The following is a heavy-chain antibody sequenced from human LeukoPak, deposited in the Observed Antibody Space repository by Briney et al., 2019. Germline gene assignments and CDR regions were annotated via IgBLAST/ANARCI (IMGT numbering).Heavy chain of an antibody. CDR1: GFTFSSYS. CDR3: ARYDIVATSPADY. V-gene: IGHV3-48*04. Sequence: GGSLRLSCAASGFTFSSYSMNWVRQAPGKGLEWVSYISSSGSTIYYADSVKGRFTISRDNAKNSLYLQMNSLRAEDTAVYYCARYDIVATSPADYWGQGTLVTVSS. D-gene: IGHD5-12*01. J-gene: IGHJ4*02. CDR2: ISSSGSTI.